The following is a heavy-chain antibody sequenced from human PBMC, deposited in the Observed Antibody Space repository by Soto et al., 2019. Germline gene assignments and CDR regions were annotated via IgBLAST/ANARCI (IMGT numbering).Heavy chain of an antibody. CDR3: ARAPRPMVRGVIIDYYMDV. V-gene: IGHV3-21*01. Sequence: GGSLRLSCAASGFTFSSYSMNWVRQAPGKGLEWVSSISSSSSYIYYADSVKGRFTISRDNAKNSLYLQMNSLRAEDTAVYYCARAPRPMVRGVIIDYYMDVWGKGTTVTVSS. J-gene: IGHJ6*03. CDR1: GFTFSSYS. CDR2: ISSSSSYI. D-gene: IGHD3-10*01.